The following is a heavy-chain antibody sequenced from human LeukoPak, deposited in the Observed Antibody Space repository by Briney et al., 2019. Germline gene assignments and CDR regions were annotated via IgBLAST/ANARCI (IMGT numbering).Heavy chain of an antibody. V-gene: IGHV3-21*01. Sequence: GGSLRLSCAASGFTFSSYTINWVRQAAGKGLEWASSITSSSYIYYADSVKGRFTISRDNAKNSLYLQMNSLRAEDTAVYYCARDRDYDYVWGSYRPDYFDYWGQGTLVTVSS. CDR1: GFTFSSYT. CDR3: ARDRDYDYVWGSYRPDYFDY. J-gene: IGHJ4*02. CDR2: ITSSSYI. D-gene: IGHD3-16*02.